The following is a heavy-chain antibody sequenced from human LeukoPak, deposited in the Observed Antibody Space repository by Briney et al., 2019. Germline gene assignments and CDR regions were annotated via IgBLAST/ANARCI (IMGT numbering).Heavy chain of an antibody. CDR2: INHSGST. CDR1: GGSFGGYY. V-gene: IGHV4-34*01. D-gene: IGHD3-10*01. CDR3: ARHRNYYGSGSYSY. Sequence: SETLSLTCAVYGGSFGGYYWSWIRQPPGKGLEWIGEINHSGSTNYNPSLKSRVTISVDTSKNQLSLKLSSVTAADTAVYYCARHRNYYGSGSYSYWGQGTLVTVSS. J-gene: IGHJ4*02.